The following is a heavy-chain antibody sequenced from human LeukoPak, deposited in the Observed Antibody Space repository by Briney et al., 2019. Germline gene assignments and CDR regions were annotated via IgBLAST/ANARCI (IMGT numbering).Heavy chain of an antibody. CDR1: GFTFSSYG. D-gene: IGHD2-15*01. V-gene: IGHV3-33*01. Sequence: GGSLRLSCAASGFTFSSYGMHWVRQAPGKGREGVAVLWCEENNKYYADSVKGRFTISRDNSKNTLYLQMNSLRDEDTAVYYCARDVADAFDIWGQGTMVTVSS. CDR3: ARDVADAFDI. CDR2: LWCEENNK. J-gene: IGHJ3*02.